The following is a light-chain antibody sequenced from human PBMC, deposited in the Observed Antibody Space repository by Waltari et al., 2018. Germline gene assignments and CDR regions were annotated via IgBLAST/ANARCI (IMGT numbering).Light chain of an antibody. CDR1: QRVSNN. V-gene: IGKV3-15*01. CDR3: QQYNHGYT. CDR2: GAS. J-gene: IGKJ2*01. Sequence: EIVMTQSPATLSVSPGESVALPCRASQRVSNNLVWYQQSPGQAPRPLSYGASTRATGIPARFTGSGSGTEFTLTISSLQSEDFAVYYCQQYNHGYTFAQGTKLEIK.